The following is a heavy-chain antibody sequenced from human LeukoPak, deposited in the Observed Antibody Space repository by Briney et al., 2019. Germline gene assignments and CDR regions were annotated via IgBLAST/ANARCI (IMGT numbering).Heavy chain of an antibody. CDR1: GFSFDKFG. Sequence: GGSLRLSCVASGFSFDKFGMHWVRQAPGKGLEYVSSVSAGESGKYYTKSVRGRFSISRDNSKNTMYLQLGNLRPDDMGIYYCASLDRSEIPWGPGTLVTVSS. V-gene: IGHV3-64*01. CDR3: ASLDRSEIP. D-gene: IGHD1-26*01. J-gene: IGHJ5*02. CDR2: VSAGESGK.